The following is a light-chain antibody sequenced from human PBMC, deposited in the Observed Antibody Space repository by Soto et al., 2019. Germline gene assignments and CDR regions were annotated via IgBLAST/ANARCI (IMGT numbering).Light chain of an antibody. J-gene: IGLJ2*01. CDR3: SSDISMNTPVV. Sequence: QSALTQPASVSGSPGQSITISCTGTSSDVGGYNYVSWYQQHPGKAPKLMIYEVTNRPSGVPHRSSGSKSDNTASLTISGLQAEDEADYYCSSDISMNTPVVFGGGTKLTVL. CDR2: EVT. CDR1: SSDVGGYNY. V-gene: IGLV2-14*01.